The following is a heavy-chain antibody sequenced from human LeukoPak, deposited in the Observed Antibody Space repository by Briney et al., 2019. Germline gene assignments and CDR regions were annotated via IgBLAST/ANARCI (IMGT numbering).Heavy chain of an antibody. CDR1: GFTFSSYA. D-gene: IGHD6-13*01. Sequence: TGGSLRLSCAASGFTFSSYARTWVRQATGKGREWVSTIRGSDDSTYYADSVKGRFTISRDNSKNTLYLQTNSLRAEDTAIYYCAKDTWPAAGITADYWGQGTLVTVSS. V-gene: IGHV3-23*01. CDR3: AKDTWPAAGITADY. J-gene: IGHJ4*02. CDR2: IRGSDDST.